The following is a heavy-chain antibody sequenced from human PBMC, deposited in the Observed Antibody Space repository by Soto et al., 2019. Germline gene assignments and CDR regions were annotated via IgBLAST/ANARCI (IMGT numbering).Heavy chain of an antibody. CDR3: AKMEGPTDYYYALDV. CDR2: ISGSGTGT. D-gene: IGHD1-1*01. V-gene: IGHV3-23*01. Sequence: VGSLRLYFRGHGFTYSNYGLIWVPQAPGKGLEWVSGISGSGTGTYYADSVKGRFTISRDNSKNTLYLQMNSLRVEDAAVYYCAKMEGPTDYYYALDVWGQGTTVTVSS. CDR1: GFTYSNYG. J-gene: IGHJ6*02.